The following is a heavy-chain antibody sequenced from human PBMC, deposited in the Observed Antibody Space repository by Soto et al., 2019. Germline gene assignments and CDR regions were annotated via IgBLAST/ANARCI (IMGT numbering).Heavy chain of an antibody. CDR2: INPQTGGT. CDR1: GYTFTGYY. J-gene: IGHJ6*04. Sequence: WASVKVSCKVSGYTFTGYYIHWVREAPGQGLEWMGWINPQTGGTSYAQKFQGRVTLSRDTSINTAYLELSRLRFDDAAVYFCARERYQVISDGMDVWGKGPTVTVSS. V-gene: IGHV1-2*02. D-gene: IGHD2-2*01. CDR3: ARERYQVISDGMDV.